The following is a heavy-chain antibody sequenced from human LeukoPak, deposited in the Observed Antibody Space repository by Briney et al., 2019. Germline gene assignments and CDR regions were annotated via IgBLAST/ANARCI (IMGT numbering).Heavy chain of an antibody. D-gene: IGHD1-26*01. CDR1: GFTSSSYA. CDR3: AKDRGQKGAMTTFDY. V-gene: IGHV3-23*01. J-gene: IGHJ4*02. Sequence: GGSLRPSCAASGFTSSSYAMRWVRQAPGKGLEWVSAISGSGGSTYYADSVKGRFTISRDNSKNTLYLQMNSLRAEDTAVYYCAKDRGQKGAMTTFDYWGQGTLVTVSS. CDR2: ISGSGGST.